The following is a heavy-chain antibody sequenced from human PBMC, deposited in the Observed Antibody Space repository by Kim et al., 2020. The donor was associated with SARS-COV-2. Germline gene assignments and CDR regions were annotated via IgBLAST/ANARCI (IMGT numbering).Heavy chain of an antibody. Sequence: TPALQSRVTIAGDTSKSRFSLKLGSVTAADTAVYYCARAYGDYGVHWFDPWGQGTLVTVSS. D-gene: IGHD4-17*01. J-gene: IGHJ5*02. V-gene: IGHV4-34*01. CDR3: ARAYGDYGVHWFDP.